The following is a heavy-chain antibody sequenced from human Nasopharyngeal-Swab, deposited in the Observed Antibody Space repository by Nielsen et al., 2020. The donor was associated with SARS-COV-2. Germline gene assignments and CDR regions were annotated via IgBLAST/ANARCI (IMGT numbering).Heavy chain of an antibody. CDR3: AKGTRGTVWFAP. D-gene: IGHD3-10*01. Sequence: GGSLRLSCAASGFTFDDYAMHWVRQAPGKGLEWVSGISWNSGSIGYADSVKGRFTISRDNAKNSLYLQMNSLRAEDPALYYCAKGTRGTVWFAPWGQGTLVTVSS. V-gene: IGHV3-9*01. CDR2: ISWNSGSI. CDR1: GFTFDDYA. J-gene: IGHJ5*02.